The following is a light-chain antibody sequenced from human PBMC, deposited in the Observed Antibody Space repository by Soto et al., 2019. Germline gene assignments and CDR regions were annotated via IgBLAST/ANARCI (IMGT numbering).Light chain of an antibody. Sequence: IQMTQSPSSLSASTGDRVTITCRASQGISSYLAWYQQKPGKAPRLLIYAASTLQSGVPSRFSGSASGTDFTLTISSLRPEDFATYHCQQSYSLPLTFGQGTTVDIK. V-gene: IGKV1-8*01. CDR1: QGISSY. CDR3: QQSYSLPLT. CDR2: AAS. J-gene: IGKJ1*01.